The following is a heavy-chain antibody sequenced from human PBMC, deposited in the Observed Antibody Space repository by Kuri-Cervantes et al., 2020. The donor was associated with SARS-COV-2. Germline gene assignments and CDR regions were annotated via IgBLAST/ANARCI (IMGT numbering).Heavy chain of an antibody. D-gene: IGHD6-19*01. Sequence: GESLKISCAASGFTFSSYAMSWVRQAPGKGLEWVSAISGSGGSTYYADSVKGRFTISRDNSKNTLYLQMNSLRAEDTAVYYCAKVLGGKIAEAGPVDYWGQGTLVTVSS. J-gene: IGHJ4*02. CDR2: ISGSGGST. V-gene: IGHV3-23*01. CDR1: GFTFSSYA. CDR3: AKVLGGKIAEAGPVDY.